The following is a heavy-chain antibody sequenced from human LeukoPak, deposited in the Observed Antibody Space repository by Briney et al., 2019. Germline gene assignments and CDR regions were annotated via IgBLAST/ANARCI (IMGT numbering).Heavy chain of an antibody. CDR3: ARGDATVTISDYYYYGMDV. Sequence: SETLSLTCAVYGGSFSGYYWSWIRQPPGKGLEWIGEINHSGSTNYNPPLKSRVTISVDTSKNQFSLKLSSVTAADTAVYYCARGDATVTISDYYYYGMDVWGQGTTVTVSS. V-gene: IGHV4-34*01. CDR2: INHSGST. J-gene: IGHJ6*02. CDR1: GGSFSGYY. D-gene: IGHD4-17*01.